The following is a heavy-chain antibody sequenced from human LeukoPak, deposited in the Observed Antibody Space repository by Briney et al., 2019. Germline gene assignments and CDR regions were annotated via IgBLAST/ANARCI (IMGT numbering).Heavy chain of an antibody. D-gene: IGHD2-15*01. Sequence: GGSLRLSCAASGFTFSNHGFHWVRQAPGKGLEWVSSISSSSSYIYYADSVKGRFTISRDNAKNSLYLQMNSLRAEDTAVYYCARSKRGPDIVVVVAATGMDVWGQGTTVTVSS. J-gene: IGHJ6*02. CDR3: ARSKRGPDIVVVVAATGMDV. CDR2: ISSSSSYI. V-gene: IGHV3-21*01. CDR1: GFTFSNHG.